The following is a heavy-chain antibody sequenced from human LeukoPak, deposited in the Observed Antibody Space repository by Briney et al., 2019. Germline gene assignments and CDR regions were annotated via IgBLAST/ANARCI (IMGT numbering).Heavy chain of an antibody. CDR3: ARVVRYRVQWLLEGDAFDI. J-gene: IGHJ3*02. V-gene: IGHV4-4*02. CDR2: IYHSGSN. D-gene: IGHD6-19*01. Sequence: PSETLSLTCAVSGGSLSSNNWWSWVRQPPGKGLEWIGEIYHSGSNNYNPSLKSRVTISVDNSKNQLSLKLSSVTAADTAVYYCARVVRYRVQWLLEGDAFDIWGQGTMVTVSS. CDR1: GGSLSSNNW.